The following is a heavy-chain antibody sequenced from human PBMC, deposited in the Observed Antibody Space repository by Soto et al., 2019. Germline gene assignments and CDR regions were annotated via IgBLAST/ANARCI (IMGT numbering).Heavy chain of an antibody. CDR1: GLSLSTSGVC. J-gene: IGHJ6*02. Sequence: SGPTLVNPTQTLTLTCTFSGLSLSTSGVCVSWIRQAPGKALEWLALIDWDDDKYYSTSLKTRLTISKDTSKNQVVLTMTNMDPVDTATYYCARITRTRHHYYYGMDVWGQGTTVTVSS. CDR3: ARITRTRHHYYYGMDV. CDR2: IDWDDDK. V-gene: IGHV2-70*01.